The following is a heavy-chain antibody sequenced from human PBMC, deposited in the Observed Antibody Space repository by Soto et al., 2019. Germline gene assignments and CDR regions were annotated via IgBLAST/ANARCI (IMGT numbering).Heavy chain of an antibody. CDR1: GGTFSSYT. D-gene: IGHD3-10*01. CDR2: IIPILGIA. Sequence: ASVKVSCKASGGTFSSYTISWVRQAPGQGLEWMGRIIPILGIANYAQKFQGRVTITADKSTSTAYMELSSLRSEDTAVYYCAREGYYGSGSYYLSTYYYYGMDVWGQGTTVTVSS. J-gene: IGHJ6*02. V-gene: IGHV1-69*04. CDR3: AREGYYGSGSYYLSTYYYYGMDV.